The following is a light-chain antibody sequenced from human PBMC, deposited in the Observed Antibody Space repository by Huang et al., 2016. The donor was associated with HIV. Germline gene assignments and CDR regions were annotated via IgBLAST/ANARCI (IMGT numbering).Light chain of an antibody. CDR1: QSVGNW. Sequence: DIQMTQSPSTLSASVGDRVTITCRASQSVGNWLAWYQQKPGQAPKLRIYKASTLQNGVPSRFSGSGSETEFTLTINSLQPDDFATYYCQQYNRFYTFGQGTRLDIK. V-gene: IGKV1-5*03. CDR2: KAS. J-gene: IGKJ2*01. CDR3: QQYNRFYT.